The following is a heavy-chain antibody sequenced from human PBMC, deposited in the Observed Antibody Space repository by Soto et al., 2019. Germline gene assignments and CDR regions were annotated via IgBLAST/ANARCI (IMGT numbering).Heavy chain of an antibody. V-gene: IGHV4-4*02. J-gene: IGHJ4*02. CDR1: SGSISSSNW. Sequence: SETLSITCAVSSGSISSSNWWSWVRQPPGKGLEWIGEIYHSGSTNYNPSLKSRVTISVDKSKNQFSLKLSSVTAADTAVYYCACGIVVVPAAPYFDYRGQGTLVTVSA. CDR3: ACGIVVVPAAPYFDY. D-gene: IGHD2-2*01. CDR2: IYHSGST.